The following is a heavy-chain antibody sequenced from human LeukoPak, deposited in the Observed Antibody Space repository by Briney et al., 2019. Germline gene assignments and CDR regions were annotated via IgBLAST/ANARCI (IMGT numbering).Heavy chain of an antibody. J-gene: IGHJ4*02. Sequence: GGSLRLSCAASGFTFSSYWMHWVRQAPGKGLVWVSRINSDGSSTSYADSVKGRFTISRDNAKNTLYLQMNGLRAEDTAVYYCARDGRWFGELPTPPFDYWGQGTLVTVSS. D-gene: IGHD3-10*01. CDR3: ARDGRWFGELPTPPFDY. CDR1: GFTFSSYW. CDR2: INSDGSST. V-gene: IGHV3-74*01.